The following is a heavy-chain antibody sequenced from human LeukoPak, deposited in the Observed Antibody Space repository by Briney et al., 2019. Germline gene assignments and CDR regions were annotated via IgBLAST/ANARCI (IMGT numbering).Heavy chain of an antibody. J-gene: IGHJ3*02. V-gene: IGHV4-61*02. D-gene: IGHD2-21*01. CDR3: ARIGDWGAAFDM. CDR1: SDSIRTGNFY. CDR2: VYRSGTT. Sequence: SETLSLTFSVSSDSIRTGNFYWNWIRQPAGTGLEWIGRVYRSGTTNYNPSLKGRVTISLDASENQFSMTLKSVTAADTAVYYCARIGDWGAAFDMWGQGTVVTVSS.